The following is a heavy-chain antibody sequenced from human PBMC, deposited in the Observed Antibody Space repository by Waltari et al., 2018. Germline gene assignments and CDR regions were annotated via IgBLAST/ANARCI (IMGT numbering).Heavy chain of an antibody. V-gene: IGHV3-23*04. CDR1: GFTFSEYA. D-gene: IGHD2-2*01. CDR3: AKAGCTSTSCYLNY. J-gene: IGHJ4*01. Sequence: EVQLVESGGGLVQPGGSLRLSCAASGFTFSEYAMNWVSQTPGKGLEWVSAISGSVGTTYYADPVKGRFTIFRDDSQNTLYLQRNSLRVEDTAIYHCAKAGCTSTSCYLNYWGHGTLVTVSS. CDR2: ISGSVGTT.